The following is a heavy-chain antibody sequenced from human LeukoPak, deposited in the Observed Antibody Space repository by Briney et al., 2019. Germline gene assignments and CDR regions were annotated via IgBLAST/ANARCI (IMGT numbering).Heavy chain of an antibody. Sequence: ASVKVSCKASGYTFTGYYMHWVRQAPGQGLEWMGWINPNSGGTNYAQKFQGWVTMTRDTSISTAYMELSRLRSDDTAVYYCARVQAGRYNWNDYWGQGTLVTVSS. J-gene: IGHJ4*02. CDR3: ARVQAGRYNWNDY. CDR1: GYTFTGYY. D-gene: IGHD1-20*01. CDR2: INPNSGGT. V-gene: IGHV1-2*04.